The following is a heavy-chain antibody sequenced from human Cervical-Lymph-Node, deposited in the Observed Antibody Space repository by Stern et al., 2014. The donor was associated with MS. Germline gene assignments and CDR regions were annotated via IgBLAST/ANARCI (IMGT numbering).Heavy chain of an antibody. Sequence: EVQLEESGGVLVQPGGSLRLSCAASGFSFSGYWMHWLRQPPGKGPGWLSRMNSDGSRVNYADSVKGRFTISRDNAKHTLYLQMNSLRAEDTAVYYCARDGFTKAMDVWGQGTTVTVS. CDR2: MNSDGSRV. CDR3: ARDGFTKAMDV. D-gene: IGHD3-3*01. CDR1: GFSFSGYW. V-gene: IGHV3-74*01. J-gene: IGHJ6*02.